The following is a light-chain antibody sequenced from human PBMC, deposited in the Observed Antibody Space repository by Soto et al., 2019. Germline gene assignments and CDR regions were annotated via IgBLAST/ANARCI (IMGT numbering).Light chain of an antibody. V-gene: IGKV3-11*01. Sequence: EIVLTQSPATLSLPPGERATLSCRASQYISNYLAWYQQKPGQVPRLLIYDASNRATGITARFSGSGSGTDFTLTISSLEPEDFAVYYCQQRSNSYTFGQGTKLEIK. CDR1: QYISNY. J-gene: IGKJ2*01. CDR2: DAS. CDR3: QQRSNSYT.